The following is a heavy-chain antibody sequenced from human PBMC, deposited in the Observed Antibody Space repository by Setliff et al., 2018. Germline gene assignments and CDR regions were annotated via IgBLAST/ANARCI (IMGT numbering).Heavy chain of an antibody. CDR2: IDWDDDK. J-gene: IGHJ4*02. CDR1: GFSLSTSGMC. D-gene: IGHD3-10*01. Sequence: SGPTLVNPTQTLTLTCTFSGFSLSTSGMCVSWIRQPPGKALEWLARIDWDDDKYYRTSLKTRLTISTDTSKNQVVLTMTNMDPGDTATYYCARMVRGVTDYWGQGTLVTVSS. CDR3: ARMVRGVTDY. V-gene: IGHV2-70*11.